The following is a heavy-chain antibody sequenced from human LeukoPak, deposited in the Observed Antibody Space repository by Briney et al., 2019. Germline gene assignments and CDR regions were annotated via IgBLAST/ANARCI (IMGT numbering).Heavy chain of an antibody. Sequence: PSETLSLTCTVSGGXISSRSYYWGWIRQPPGKGLELIGSMYYSGSTYYNPSLESRVTISVDTSKNQFSLKVTSVTAADTAVYYCATFRGYNYGYNDYWGQGILVTVSS. J-gene: IGHJ4*02. CDR3: ATFRGYNYGYNDY. D-gene: IGHD5-18*01. CDR2: MYYSGST. CDR1: GGXISSRSYY. V-gene: IGHV4-39*01.